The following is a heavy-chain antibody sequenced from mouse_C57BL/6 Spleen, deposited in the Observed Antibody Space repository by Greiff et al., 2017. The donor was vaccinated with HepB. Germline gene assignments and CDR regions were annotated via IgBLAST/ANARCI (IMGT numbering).Heavy chain of an antibody. Sequence: QVQLQQPGAELVRPGSSVKLSCKASGYTFTRYWMHWVKQRPIQGLEWIGNIDPSDSETHYNQKFKDKATLTVDKSSSTAYMQLSSLTSEDSAVYYCARENFRGFDVWGTGTTVTVSS. V-gene: IGHV1-52*01. CDR2: IDPSDSET. J-gene: IGHJ1*03. D-gene: IGHD3-3*01. CDR3: ARENFRGFDV. CDR1: GYTFTRYW.